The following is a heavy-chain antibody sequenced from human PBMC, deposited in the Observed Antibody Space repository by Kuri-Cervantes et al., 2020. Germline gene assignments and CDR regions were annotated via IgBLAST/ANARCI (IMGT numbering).Heavy chain of an antibody. CDR1: GFTFSSYE. CDR3: ARVPVTTVTTLGN. CDR2: ITNTGSNM. D-gene: IGHD4-11*01. J-gene: IGHJ4*02. Sequence: GGSLRLSCAASGFTFSSYEMNWVRQAPGKGLEWISYITNTGSNMYYADSVKGRFTISRDNARNSLYLEMNNLRAEDTAVYYCARVPVTTVTTLGNWGQGTLVTVSS. V-gene: IGHV3-48*03.